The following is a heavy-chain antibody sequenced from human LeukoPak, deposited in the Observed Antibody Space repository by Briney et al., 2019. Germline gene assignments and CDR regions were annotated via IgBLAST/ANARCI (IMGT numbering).Heavy chain of an antibody. CDR2: INAGNGNT. CDR3: ARDLREGGPYYYYYMDV. J-gene: IGHJ6*03. CDR1: GYTFTSYA. Sequence: ASVKVSCKASGYTFTSYAMHWVRQAPGQRLEWMGWINAGNGNTKYSQKFQGRVTITRDTSASTAYMELSRLRSDDTAVYYCARDLREGGPYYYYYMDVWGKGTTVTVSS. V-gene: IGHV1-3*01.